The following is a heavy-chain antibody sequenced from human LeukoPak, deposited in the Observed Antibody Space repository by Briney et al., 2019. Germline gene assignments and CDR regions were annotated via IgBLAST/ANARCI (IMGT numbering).Heavy chain of an antibody. CDR3: ARAPRYSYHDFWSGYQYYFDY. J-gene: IGHJ4*02. CDR2: IYPGDSDT. D-gene: IGHD3-3*01. V-gene: IGHV5-51*01. Sequence: GESLKISCKGSGYSFTSYWIGWVRQMPGKGLEWMGIIYPGDSDTRYSPSFQGQVTISADKSISTAYLQWSSLKASDTAMYYCARAPRYSYHDFWSGYQYYFDYWGQGTLVTVSS. CDR1: GYSFTSYW.